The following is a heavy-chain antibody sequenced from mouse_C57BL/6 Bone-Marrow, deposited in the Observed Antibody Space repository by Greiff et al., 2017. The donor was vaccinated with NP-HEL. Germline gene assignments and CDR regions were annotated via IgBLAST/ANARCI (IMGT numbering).Heavy chain of an antibody. V-gene: IGHV1-81*01. Sequence: VKLMESGAELARPGASVKLSCKASGYTFTSYGISWVKQRTGQGLEWIGEIYPRSGNTYYNEKFKGKATLTADKSSSTAYMELRSLTSEDSAVYFCARPYSNSFAYWGKGTLVTVSA. CDR3: ARPYSNSFAY. CDR2: IYPRSGNT. J-gene: IGHJ3*01. CDR1: GYTFTSYG. D-gene: IGHD2-5*01.